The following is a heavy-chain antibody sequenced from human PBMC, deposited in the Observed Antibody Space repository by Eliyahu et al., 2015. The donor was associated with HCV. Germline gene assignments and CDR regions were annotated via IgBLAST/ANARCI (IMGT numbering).Heavy chain of an antibody. J-gene: IGHJ5*02. Sequence: QVQLQESGPGLVKPSETLSLTCTVXGGSITTYYWXWXRPPPGKGLEWIGYIHYSGGTNYNPSLKSRVTISVDMSKNHFSLSLTSVTAADTAVYYCASGGGGIAVAGTGGWFDPWGQGTLVTVSS. CDR3: ASGGGGIAVAGTGGWFDP. CDR2: IHYSGGT. CDR1: GGSITTYY. D-gene: IGHD6-19*01. V-gene: IGHV4-59*01.